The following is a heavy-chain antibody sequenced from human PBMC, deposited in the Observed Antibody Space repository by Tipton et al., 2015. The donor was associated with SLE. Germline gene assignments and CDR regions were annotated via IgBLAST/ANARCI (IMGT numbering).Heavy chain of an antibody. CDR2: INWNGGST. CDR3: ARDAGSYCGGDCPMDV. J-gene: IGHJ6*03. D-gene: IGHD2-21*01. V-gene: IGHV3-20*01. Sequence: SLRLSCAASGFTVSSNYMSWVRQAPGKGLEWVSGINWNGGSTGYADSVKGRFTISRDNAKNSLYLQMNSLRAEDTALYHCARDAGSYCGGDCPMDVWGKGTTVTVSS. CDR1: GFTVSSNY.